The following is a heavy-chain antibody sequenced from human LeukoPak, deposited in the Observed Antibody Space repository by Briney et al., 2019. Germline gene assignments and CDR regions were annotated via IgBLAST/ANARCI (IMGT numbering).Heavy chain of an antibody. CDR1: GYTFTGYY. D-gene: IGHD3-10*01. J-gene: IGHJ4*02. V-gene: IGHV1-2*02. CDR2: INPNSGGT. CDR3: ATDGYYYGSGTYPNY. Sequence: ASVKVSCKTSGYTFTGYYMHWVRQAPGQGFEWMGWINPNSGGTDYAQKFQGRVTMTRDTSISTAYMELGRLTSDDTAVYYCATDGYYYGSGTYPNYWGQGTLVTISS.